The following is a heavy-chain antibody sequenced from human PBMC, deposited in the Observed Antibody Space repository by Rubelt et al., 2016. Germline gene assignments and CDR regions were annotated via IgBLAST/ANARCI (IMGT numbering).Heavy chain of an antibody. V-gene: IGHV3-23*04. J-gene: IGHJ4*02. CDR2: ISSSGGSP. CDR1: GFTFSSYA. CDR3: AKDRTQLALRY. D-gene: IGHD6-6*01. Sequence: EVQLVESGGGLVKPGGSLRLTCAASGFTFSSYAMSWVRQAPGTGLEWVSAISSSGGSPYYADSVKGRFTISRDNSENTLYLQMSCLRAEDTAVYYCAKDRTQLALRYWGQGTLVTVSS.